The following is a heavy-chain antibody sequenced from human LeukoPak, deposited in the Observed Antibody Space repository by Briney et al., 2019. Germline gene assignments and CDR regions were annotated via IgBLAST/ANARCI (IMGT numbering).Heavy chain of an antibody. CDR2: INSDGSST. Sequence: PGGSLRHSCAASGFTFSSYWMHWVRQSPGKGLVWVSRINSDGSSTSYADSVKGRFTISRDNAKNTLYLQMNSLRAEDTAVYYCARALRTTRPFDYWGQGTLVTVS. D-gene: IGHD1-26*01. J-gene: IGHJ4*02. CDR3: ARALRTTRPFDY. V-gene: IGHV3-74*01. CDR1: GFTFSSYW.